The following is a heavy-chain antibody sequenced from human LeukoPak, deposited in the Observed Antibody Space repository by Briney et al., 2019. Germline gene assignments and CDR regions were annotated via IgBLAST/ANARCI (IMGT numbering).Heavy chain of an antibody. CDR1: GFTFSSYA. V-gene: IGHV3-30*01. D-gene: IGHD5-18*01. CDR3: ARVGRDTAMVYYFDY. J-gene: IGHJ4*02. CDR2: ISYDGSNK. Sequence: GGSLRLSCAASGFTFSSYAMHWVPQAPGKGLEWVAVISYDGSNKYYADSVKGRFTISRDNSKNTLYLQMNSLRAEDTAVYYCARVGRDTAMVYYFDYWGQGTLVTVSS.